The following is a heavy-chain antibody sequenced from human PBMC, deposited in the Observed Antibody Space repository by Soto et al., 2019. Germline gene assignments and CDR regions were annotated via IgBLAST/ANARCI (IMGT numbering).Heavy chain of an antibody. CDR3: ARHVAVAGLYYFDS. J-gene: IGHJ4*02. CDR1: GGSINSGRHY. Sequence: QLQLQESGPGLVKPSETLSLTCTVSGGSINSGRHYWGWIRQPPGKGLEWIANIYYSGSTHYNPSLNSRVTISVDTSKNQFSLKLSSVTAADTAVYYCARHVAVAGLYYFDSWGQGTLVTVSS. V-gene: IGHV4-39*01. CDR2: IYYSGST. D-gene: IGHD6-19*01.